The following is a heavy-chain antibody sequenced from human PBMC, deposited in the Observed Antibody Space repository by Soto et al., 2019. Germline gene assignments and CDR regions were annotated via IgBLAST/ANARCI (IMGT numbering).Heavy chain of an antibody. CDR1: GGTFSSYA. V-gene: IGHV1-69*12. Sequence: QVQLVQSGAEVKKPGSSVKVSCKASGGTFSSYAISWVRQAPGQGLEWMGGIIPIFGTANYAQKFQGRVTNTADESTSTAYMGMSRPSSADTAVYYGARYNGDVVAAFWLDPCDQGTLVTVSS. J-gene: IGHJ5*02. D-gene: IGHD2-15*01. CDR2: IIPIFGTA. CDR3: ARYNGDVVAAFWLDP.